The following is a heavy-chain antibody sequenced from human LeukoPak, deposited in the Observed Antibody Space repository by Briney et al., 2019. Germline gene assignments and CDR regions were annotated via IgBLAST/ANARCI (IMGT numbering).Heavy chain of an antibody. CDR3: ARTGSTVTMLYPFDH. J-gene: IGHJ4*02. D-gene: IGHD4-17*01. Sequence: SETLSLTCTVSGGFIRSYYGSWIRRPPGKGLEWIGYIYYSVSTNYNPSLKSRVSISVDTSKNQFSLKLSSVTAADTAVYYCARTGSTVTMLYPFDHWGQGTLVTVSS. CDR2: IYYSVST. V-gene: IGHV4-59*01. CDR1: GGFIRSYY.